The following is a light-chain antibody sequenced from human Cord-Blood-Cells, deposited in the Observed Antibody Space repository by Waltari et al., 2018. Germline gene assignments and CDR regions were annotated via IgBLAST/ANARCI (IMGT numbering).Light chain of an antibody. J-gene: IGLJ1*01. CDR3: CSYAGSSTFYV. CDR2: EVS. V-gene: IGLV2-23*02. Sequence: QSALTQPASVSGSPGQSITIPCTGTSSDVGSYNLVSWYQQHPGKAPKLMIYEVSKRPSGVSKRYSGSKSGNTASLTISGLQAEDEADYCCCSYAGSSTFYVFGTGTKVTVL. CDR1: SSDVGSYNL.